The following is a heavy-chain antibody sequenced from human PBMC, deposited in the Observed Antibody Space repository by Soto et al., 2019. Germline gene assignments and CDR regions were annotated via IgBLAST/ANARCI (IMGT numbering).Heavy chain of an antibody. CDR3: ARSYDSSGYYRYYYYGMDV. CDR2: ISSSGSTI. D-gene: IGHD3-22*01. V-gene: IGHV3-48*03. J-gene: IGHJ6*02. Sequence: GSLRLSFAASGFTFSSYEMNWVRQAPVKGLEWVSYISSSGSTIYYADSVKGRFTISRDNAKNSPYLQMNSLRAEDTAVYYCARSYDSSGYYRYYYYGMDVWGQGTTVTVSS. CDR1: GFTFSSYE.